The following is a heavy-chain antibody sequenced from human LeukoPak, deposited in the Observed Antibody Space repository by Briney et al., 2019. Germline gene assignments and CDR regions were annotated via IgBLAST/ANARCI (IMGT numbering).Heavy chain of an antibody. J-gene: IGHJ1*01. D-gene: IGHD3-22*01. Sequence: PSETLSLTCTVSGGSISSSSYYWGWIRQPPGKGLEWIGEINHSGSTNYNPSLKSRVTISVDTSKNQFSLKLSSVTAADTAVYYCARRARYYDSSGYLRHWGQGTLVTVSS. CDR3: ARRARYYDSSGYLRH. CDR2: INHSGST. V-gene: IGHV4-39*07. CDR1: GGSISSSSYY.